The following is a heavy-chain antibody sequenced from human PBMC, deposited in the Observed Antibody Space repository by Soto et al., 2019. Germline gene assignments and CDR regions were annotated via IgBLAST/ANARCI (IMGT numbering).Heavy chain of an antibody. V-gene: IGHV4-34*01. CDR1: GGSISSYY. D-gene: IGHD3-9*01. J-gene: IGHJ4*02. CDR2: INHSGST. CDR3: ARGVLRYFDWLPPFLDY. Sequence: ETLSLTCTVSGGSISSYYWSWIRQPPGKGLEWIGEINHSGSTNYNPSLKSRVTISVDTSKNQFSLKLSSVTAADTAVYYCARGVLRYFDWLPPFLDYWGQGTLVTVSS.